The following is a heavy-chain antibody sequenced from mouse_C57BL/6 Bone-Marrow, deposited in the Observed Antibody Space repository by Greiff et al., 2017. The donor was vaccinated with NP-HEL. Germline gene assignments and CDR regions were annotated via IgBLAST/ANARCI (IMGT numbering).Heavy chain of an antibody. CDR2: IWWDDDK. CDR1: GFSLSTFGMG. V-gene: IGHV8-8*01. CDR3: ARIAIIYYGYDGYCFDY. D-gene: IGHD2-2*01. J-gene: IGHJ2*01. Sequence: QVQLKESGPGILQPSQTLSLTCSFSGFSLSTFGMGVGWIRQPSGKGLEWLAHIWWDDDKYYNPALKSRLTISKDTSKNQVFLKIANVDTADTATYYCARIAIIYYGYDGYCFDYWGQGTTLTVSS.